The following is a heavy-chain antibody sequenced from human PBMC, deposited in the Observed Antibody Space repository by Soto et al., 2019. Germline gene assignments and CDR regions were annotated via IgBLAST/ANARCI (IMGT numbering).Heavy chain of an antibody. CDR2: IYPADSNT. D-gene: IGHD4-17*01. Sequence: PGESLKISCKGSGYSFSTYWIAWVRQMPGKGLEWMGIIYPADSNTRYSPSFQGQVTISADKSISTAYLQWSSLKASDTAMYYCARDLDYGGSEDWFYPWGQGTLVTVSS. CDR1: GYSFSTYW. V-gene: IGHV5-51*01. J-gene: IGHJ5*02. CDR3: ARDLDYGGSEDWFYP.